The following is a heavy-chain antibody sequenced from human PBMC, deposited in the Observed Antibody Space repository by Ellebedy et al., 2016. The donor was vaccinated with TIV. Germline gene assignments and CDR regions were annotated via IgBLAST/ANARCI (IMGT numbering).Heavy chain of an antibody. Sequence: GESLKISCAASGFTFSRYGMHWVRQAPGKGLEWVASIWSDGSHTYYPDSVRGRFTISRDNSKNTLFLQMNNLRAEDTAVYYCAREVSSGWYYFDNWGQGALVTVSS. CDR1: GFTFSRYG. CDR3: AREVSSGWYYFDN. J-gene: IGHJ4*02. V-gene: IGHV3-33*01. D-gene: IGHD6-19*01. CDR2: IWSDGSHT.